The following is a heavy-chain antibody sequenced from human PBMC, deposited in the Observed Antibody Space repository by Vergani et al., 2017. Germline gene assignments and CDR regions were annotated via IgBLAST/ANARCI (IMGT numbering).Heavy chain of an antibody. V-gene: IGHV5-10-1*03. CDR2: IDPSDSYT. J-gene: IGHJ4*02. CDR3: ARHGSSSSPFDY. Sequence: EVQLVPSGAEVKKPGESLRISCKGSGYSFTSYWISWVRQMPGKGLEWMGRIDPSDSYTNYSPSFQGHVTISTDKSISTAYLQWSSLKASDTAVYYCARHGSSSSPFDYWGQGTLVTVSS. CDR1: GYSFTSYW. D-gene: IGHD6-6*01.